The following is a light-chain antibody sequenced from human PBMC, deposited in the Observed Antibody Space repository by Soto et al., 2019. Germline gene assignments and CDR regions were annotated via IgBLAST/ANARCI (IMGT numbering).Light chain of an antibody. CDR3: SSYTSSSTRI. J-gene: IGLJ2*01. Sequence: QSALTQSASVSGSPGQSITISCTGTRSDVGGYNYVSWYQQHPGKAPKLMIYEVSNRPSGVSNRFSGSKSGNTASLTISGLQAEDEADYYCSSYTSSSTRIFGGGTQLTVL. CDR2: EVS. V-gene: IGLV2-14*01. CDR1: RSDVGGYNY.